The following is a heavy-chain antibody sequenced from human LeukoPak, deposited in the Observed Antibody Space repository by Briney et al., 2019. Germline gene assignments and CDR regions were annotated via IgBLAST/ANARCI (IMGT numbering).Heavy chain of an antibody. D-gene: IGHD4-17*01. Sequence: GRSLRLSCAASGFTFSSYAMHWVRQAPGKGLEWVAVISYDGSNKYYADSVKGRFTISRDNSENTLYLQMNSLRAEDTAVYYCARDRGATVTLYYFDYWGQGTLVTVSS. CDR1: GFTFSSYA. V-gene: IGHV3-30-3*01. J-gene: IGHJ4*02. CDR2: ISYDGSNK. CDR3: ARDRGATVTLYYFDY.